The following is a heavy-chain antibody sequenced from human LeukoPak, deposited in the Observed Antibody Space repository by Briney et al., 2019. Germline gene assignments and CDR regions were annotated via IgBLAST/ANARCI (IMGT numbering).Heavy chain of an antibody. V-gene: IGHV1-69*13. Sequence: ASVKVSCKASGGTFSSYAISWVRQARGQGLEWMGGIIPIFGTANYAQKFQGRVTITADESTSTAYMELSSLRSEDTAVYYCARTPLGGRSVGPEGYWGQGTLVTVSS. CDR1: GGTFSSYA. J-gene: IGHJ4*02. CDR2: IIPIFGTA. D-gene: IGHD3-10*01. CDR3: ARTPLGGRSVGPEGY.